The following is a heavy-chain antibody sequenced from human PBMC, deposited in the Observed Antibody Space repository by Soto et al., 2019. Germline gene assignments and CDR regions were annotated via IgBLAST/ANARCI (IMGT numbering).Heavy chain of an antibody. V-gene: IGHV4-31*03. J-gene: IGHJ6*02. CDR1: GDSISRGGQY. Sequence: SLTRSLARTVCGDSISRGGQYRRWIRQHPGKGLEWIGYIYYSGSTYYNPSLKSRVTISVDTSKNQFSLKLSSVTAADTAVYYCARDLRGGSYGMDVWGQGTTVTVSS. CDR2: IYYSGST. CDR3: ARDLRGGSYGMDV.